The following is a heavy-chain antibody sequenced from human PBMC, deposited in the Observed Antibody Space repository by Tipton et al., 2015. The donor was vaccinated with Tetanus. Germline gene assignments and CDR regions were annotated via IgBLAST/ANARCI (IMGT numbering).Heavy chain of an antibody. CDR3: ARGQTYYYDSSGLD. CDR1: GGSFSGYY. CDR2: INHSGST. Sequence: TLSLTCAVYGGSFSGYYWSWIRQPPGKGLEWIGEINHSGSTNYNPSLKSRVTISVDTSKNQFSRKLSSVTAADTAVYYCARGQTYYYDSSGLDWGQGTLVTVSS. V-gene: IGHV4-34*01. D-gene: IGHD3-22*01. J-gene: IGHJ4*02.